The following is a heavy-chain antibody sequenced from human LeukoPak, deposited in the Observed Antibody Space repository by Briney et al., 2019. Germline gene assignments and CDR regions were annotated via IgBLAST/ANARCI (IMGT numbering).Heavy chain of an antibody. J-gene: IGHJ3*02. CDR2: NHDTRNA. CDR3: ARRVGHSYGVTGAGAFDM. V-gene: IGHV4-59*01. CDR1: GGSISSNY. Sequence: SETLSLTCTVSGGSISSNYWSWIRQPPGKGLEWIGHNHDTRNANYNPSLKSRVTISVDTPNNQFSLKLSSVTAADTAVYYCARRVGHSYGVTGAGAFDMWGQGTMVTVSS. D-gene: IGHD5-18*01.